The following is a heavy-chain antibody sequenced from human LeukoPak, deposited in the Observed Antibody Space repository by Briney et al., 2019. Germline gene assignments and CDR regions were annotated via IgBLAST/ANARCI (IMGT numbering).Heavy chain of an antibody. Sequence: SETLSLTCAVYGGSFSGYYWTWIRQPPGKGLEWIGEISHSGSTKYNPSLKSRVTISVDTSKNQFSLKLSSVTAADTAVYYCARGYYDTSAYSRDWYFDLWGRGTLVTVSS. CDR1: GGSFSGYY. J-gene: IGHJ2*01. CDR2: ISHSGST. CDR3: ARGYYDTSAYSRDWYFDL. D-gene: IGHD3-22*01. V-gene: IGHV4-34*01.